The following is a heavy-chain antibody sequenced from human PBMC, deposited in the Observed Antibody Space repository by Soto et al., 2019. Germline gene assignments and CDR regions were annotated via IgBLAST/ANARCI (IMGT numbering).Heavy chain of an antibody. Sequence: QTGGSLRLSCAASGFTFNTYEMNWVRQAPGKGLEWVSYISSGAGTMYYADSVRGRFSISRDNAKSSLYLQMNSLRAEDTAVYYCAREVRTNTYFDSWGQGTLVTVSS. J-gene: IGHJ4*02. CDR2: ISSGAGTM. CDR1: GFTFNTYE. CDR3: AREVRTNTYFDS. V-gene: IGHV3-48*03.